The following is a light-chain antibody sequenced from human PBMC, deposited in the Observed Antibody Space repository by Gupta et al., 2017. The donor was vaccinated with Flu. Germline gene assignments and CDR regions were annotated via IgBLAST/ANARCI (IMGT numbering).Light chain of an antibody. V-gene: IGLV1-40*01. Sequence: QSLLTQPPSVSGPPGQRITISCIGTGSDLGAGYDVNWYQQFPGGAPRLLIFENSNRPSGLPDRFFGSKTGISASLAITGLQAEDESDFYCQSYDVSVGGWVFGGRTRLTVL. CDR3: QSYDVSVGGWV. J-gene: IGLJ3*02. CDR1: GSDLGAGYD. CDR2: ENS.